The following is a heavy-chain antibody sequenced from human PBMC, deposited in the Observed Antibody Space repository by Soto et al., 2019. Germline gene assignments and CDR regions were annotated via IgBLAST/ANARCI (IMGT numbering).Heavy chain of an antibody. CDR3: AREIYDYYDSSGFDY. Sequence: LRLSCGASGFTFSNYWMYWVRQAPGKGLVWVSRINSDGSITTYADSVKGRFTVSRDNAKKTVFLQMNSLRAEDTAVYYCAREIYDYYDSSGFDYWGQGALVTVSS. V-gene: IGHV3-74*01. J-gene: IGHJ4*02. CDR2: INSDGSIT. D-gene: IGHD3-22*01. CDR1: GFTFSNYW.